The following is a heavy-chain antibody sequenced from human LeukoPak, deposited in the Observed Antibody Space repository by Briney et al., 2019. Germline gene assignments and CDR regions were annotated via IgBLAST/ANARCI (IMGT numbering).Heavy chain of an antibody. Sequence: GGSLRLSCAASGFPFSSYWMHWVRQVPGKGLLWVSRINSDGSATIYADSVRGRFTISRDNAKNTLYLQMSGLRVEDTAIYYCAKDGEWRPAADWGQGTLVTVSS. CDR3: AKDGEWRPAAD. CDR2: INSDGSAT. CDR1: GFPFSSYW. V-gene: IGHV3-74*01. J-gene: IGHJ4*02. D-gene: IGHD2-2*01.